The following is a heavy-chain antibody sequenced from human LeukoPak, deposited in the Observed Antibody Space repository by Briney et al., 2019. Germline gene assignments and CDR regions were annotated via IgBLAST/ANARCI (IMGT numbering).Heavy chain of an antibody. CDR1: GGSISSSSYY. CDR3: ARVDSSGYYFDY. J-gene: IGHJ4*02. D-gene: IGHD3-22*01. Sequence: SETLSLNCTVSGGSISSSSYYWGWIRQPPGKGLEWIGSIYYSGSTYDNPSLKSRVTIAVDTAKSQFSMKLSCVTAAEKAGEYCARVDSSGYYFDYWGQGTLVTVSS. CDR2: IYYSGST. V-gene: IGHV4-39*01.